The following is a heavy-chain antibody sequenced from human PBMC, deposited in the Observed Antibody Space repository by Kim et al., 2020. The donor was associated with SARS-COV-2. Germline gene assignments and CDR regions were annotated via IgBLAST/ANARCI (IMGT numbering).Heavy chain of an antibody. CDR2: INWNGGNK. CDR1: GFIFGDYG. D-gene: IGHD3-22*01. J-gene: IGHJ4*01. V-gene: IGHV3-9*01. Sequence: GGSLRLSCAASGFIFGDYGMHWVRQAPGKGLEWVSAINWNGGNKGYVDSVKGRFTISRDNAKNSLYMEMNSLRTEDTALYYCVKGYHDRSGYFRFDSWG. CDR3: VKGYHDRSGYFRFDS.